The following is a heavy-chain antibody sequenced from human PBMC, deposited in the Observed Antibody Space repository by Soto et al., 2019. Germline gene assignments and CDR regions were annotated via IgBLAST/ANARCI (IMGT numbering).Heavy chain of an antibody. CDR2: INHSGGT. CDR3: AREKPYSSSWYHDY. V-gene: IGHV4-34*01. Sequence: QVQLQQWGAGLLKPSETLSLTCAVYGGSFSGYYWSWIRQPPGKGLEWIGEINHSGGTNYNPSLKSRVTISVDTSKNQFSLKLSSVTAADTAVYYCAREKPYSSSWYHDYWGQGTLVTVSS. CDR1: GGSFSGYY. J-gene: IGHJ4*02. D-gene: IGHD6-13*01.